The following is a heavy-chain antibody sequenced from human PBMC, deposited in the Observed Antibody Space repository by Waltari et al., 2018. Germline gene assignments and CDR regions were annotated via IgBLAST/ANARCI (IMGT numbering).Heavy chain of an antibody. V-gene: IGHV4-59*01. J-gene: IGHJ4*02. CDR2: IYYSGST. CDR3: ARDEVVAGTGGFDY. D-gene: IGHD6-19*01. Sequence: QVQLQQWGAGLLKPSETLSLTCTVSGGSISSYYWSWIRQPPGKGLEWIGYIYYSGSTNYNPSLKSRVTISVDTSKNQFSLKLSSVTAADTAVYYCARDEVVAGTGGFDYWGQGTLVTVSS. CDR1: GGSISSYY.